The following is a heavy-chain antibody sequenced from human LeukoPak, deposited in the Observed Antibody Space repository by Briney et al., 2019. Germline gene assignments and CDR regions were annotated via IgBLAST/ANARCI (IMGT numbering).Heavy chain of an antibody. CDR3: ARGPKYSSGWPGGYYYYGMDV. D-gene: IGHD6-19*01. J-gene: IGHJ6*02. V-gene: IGHV3-11*05. CDR2: ISSTSSYI. Sequence: GGSLRLSCAASGFTFSDYYMSWIRQAPGKGLEWVSFISSTSSYIKDADSVKGRFTISRDNAKKSLYLQMNSLRAEDTAVYYCARGPKYSSGWPGGYYYYGMDVWGQGTTVTVSS. CDR1: GFTFSDYY.